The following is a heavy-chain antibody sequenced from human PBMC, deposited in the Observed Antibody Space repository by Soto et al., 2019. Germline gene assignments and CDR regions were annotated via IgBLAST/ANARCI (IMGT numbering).Heavy chain of an antibody. CDR2: IWYDGSNK. V-gene: IGHV3-33*01. D-gene: IGHD1-26*01. CDR3: ARSYESYSTDDAFDI. Sequence: GGSLRLSCAASGFTFSSYGMHWVRQAPGKGLEWVAVIWYDGSNKYYADSVKGRFTISRDNSKNTLYLQMNSLRAEDTAVYYCARSYESYSTDDAFDIWGQGTMVTVSS. CDR1: GFTFSSYG. J-gene: IGHJ3*02.